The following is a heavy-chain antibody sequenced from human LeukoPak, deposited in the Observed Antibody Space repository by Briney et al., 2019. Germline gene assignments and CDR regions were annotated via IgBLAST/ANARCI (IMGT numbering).Heavy chain of an antibody. D-gene: IGHD1-1*01. CDR2: IYDNGNT. CDR1: GGPLSAYY. Sequence: ASETLSLTCTVSGGPLSAYYWTWIRQPPGKGLEWIGYIYDNGNTNYNPSLKSRVTISVDTSKNQTSLNLRSVTAADTAVYYCATGETGSTLGGYWGQGTLVTVSS. CDR3: ATGETGSTLGGY. J-gene: IGHJ4*02. V-gene: IGHV4-59*03.